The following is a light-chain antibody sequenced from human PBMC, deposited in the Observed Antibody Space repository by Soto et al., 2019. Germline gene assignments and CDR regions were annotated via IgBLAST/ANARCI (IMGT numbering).Light chain of an antibody. V-gene: IGKV3-20*01. Sequence: EMVLTQSPGTLSLSAGERTTISCRASQSVSSSYLASYQQKPGQAPRLLIYGASSRATGIPDRFSGSGSGTDFNLSISRLEPEDFAVYYCQKYGSSPRTFGQGTKPEIK. J-gene: IGKJ2*01. CDR1: QSVSSSY. CDR3: QKYGSSPRT. CDR2: GAS.